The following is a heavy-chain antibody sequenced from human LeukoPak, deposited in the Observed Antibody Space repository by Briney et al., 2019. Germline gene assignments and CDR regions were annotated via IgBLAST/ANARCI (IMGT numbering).Heavy chain of an antibody. CDR3: ARPANSASGGYLLPYYFDY. CDR2: IDGGGGTT. CDR1: AFTFSNYA. V-gene: IGHV3-23*01. Sequence: PGGSLRLSCAASAFTFSNYAMSWVRQAPGKGLEWVSAIDGGGGTTYYADSVKGRFTISRDNSRNTLYLQMNSLRAEDTALYYCARPANSASGGYLLPYYFDYWGQGTLVAVSS. D-gene: IGHD3-22*01. J-gene: IGHJ4*02.